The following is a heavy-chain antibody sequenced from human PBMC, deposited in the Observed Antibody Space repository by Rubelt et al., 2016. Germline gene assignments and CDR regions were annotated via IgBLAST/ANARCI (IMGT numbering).Heavy chain of an antibody. D-gene: IGHD3-9*01. Sequence: QVQLVQSGGEVKKPGSSVKDSCTASGGAFRNFAIDWVRQGPGQGLEWMGRHVPRLGITKQGEKFPDRVTFSADKSTSTAYMELSSLRSEDTAVYYWVGDILTGSYRDYWGQGTQVTVSS. V-gene: IGHV1-69*04. CDR1: GGAFRNFA. CDR3: VGDILTGSYRDY. J-gene: IGHJ4*02. CDR2: HVPRLGIT.